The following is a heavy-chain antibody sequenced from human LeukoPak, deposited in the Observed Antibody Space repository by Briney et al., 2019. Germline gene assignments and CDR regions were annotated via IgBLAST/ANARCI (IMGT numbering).Heavy chain of an antibody. Sequence: SGPTLVNPTETLTLTCTVSGFSLSNARMGVSWIRQPPGKALEWLAHLFSNDEKSYSTSLKSRLPIHEDTSKSHVVLTKTNMDPVDTATYYCARIGYYYYGMDVWGQGPTDTVPS. CDR3: ARIGYYYYGMDV. V-gene: IGHV2-26*01. J-gene: IGHJ6*02. CDR2: LFSNDEK. CDR1: GFSLSNARMG.